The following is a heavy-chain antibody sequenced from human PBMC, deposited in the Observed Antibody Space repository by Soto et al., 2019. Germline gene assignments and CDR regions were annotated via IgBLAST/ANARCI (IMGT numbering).Heavy chain of an antibody. J-gene: IGHJ5*02. CDR1: GGSFSSGDYS. CDR2: IYHSGNT. V-gene: IGHV4-30-2*01. CDR3: ARGNQSKYRNGNWFDP. D-gene: IGHD3-16*02. Sequence: SETLSLTCAVYGGSFSSGDYSWSWIRQPPGQGLEWIGYIYHSGNTYYNPSLKSRVTISVDRSKNQFFLKLSSVTAADTAVYYCARGNQSKYRNGNWFDPWGQGTLVTVSS.